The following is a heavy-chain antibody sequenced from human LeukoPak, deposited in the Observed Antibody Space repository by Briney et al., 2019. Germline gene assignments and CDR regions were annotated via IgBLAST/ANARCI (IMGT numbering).Heavy chain of an antibody. CDR3: ARQCCPAVAGTFFDY. CDR2: IYYNGTT. J-gene: IGHJ4*02. Sequence: SETLSLTCTVSGGSISSYYWSWIRQPPEKGLEWLGYIYYNGTTNYNPSLKSRVTISVDTSRNQFSLKLNSVTAADTAVYYCARQCCPAVAGTFFDYWGQGTPVTVSS. CDR1: GGSISSYY. D-gene: IGHD6-19*01. V-gene: IGHV4-59*08.